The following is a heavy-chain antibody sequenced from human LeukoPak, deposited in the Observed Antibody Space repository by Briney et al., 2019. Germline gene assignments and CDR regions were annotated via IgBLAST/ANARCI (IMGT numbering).Heavy chain of an antibody. CDR3: AKALPLFYFDSSGPINY. V-gene: IGHV3-33*06. CDR1: GFTFSSYG. Sequence: GGSLRLSCAASGFTFSSYGMHWVRQAPGKGLEWVAAIWYDGSNKYYADSVKGRFTISRDNSKNTLFLQMNSLRAEDTAVYYRAKALPLFYFDSSGPINYWGQGTLVTVSS. D-gene: IGHD3-22*01. CDR2: IWYDGSNK. J-gene: IGHJ4*02.